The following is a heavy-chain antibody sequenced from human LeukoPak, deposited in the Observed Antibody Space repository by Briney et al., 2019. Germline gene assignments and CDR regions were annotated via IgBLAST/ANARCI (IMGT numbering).Heavy chain of an antibody. CDR2: ISGSGDGT. Sequence: AISGSGDGTYYADSVKGRFTISRDNSKNTLYLQVNSLRAEDTAVYYCARGWLQSGFDYWGQGTLVTVSS. CDR3: ARGWLQSGFDY. V-gene: IGHV3-23*01. D-gene: IGHD5-24*01. J-gene: IGHJ4*02.